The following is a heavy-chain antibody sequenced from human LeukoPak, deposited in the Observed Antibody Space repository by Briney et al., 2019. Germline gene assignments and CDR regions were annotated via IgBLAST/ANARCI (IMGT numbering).Heavy chain of an antibody. CDR1: GGSISRSSYY. Sequence: SETLSLTCTVSGGSISRSSYYWGWIRQPPGKGLEWIGNMYYSGSTYYNPSLKSRVTISVDTSKNQFSLKLSSVTAADTAVYYCARQGVVITTATHWYFDLWGRGTLVTVSS. CDR3: ARQGVVITTATHWYFDL. J-gene: IGHJ2*01. V-gene: IGHV4-39*07. CDR2: MYYSGST. D-gene: IGHD3-22*01.